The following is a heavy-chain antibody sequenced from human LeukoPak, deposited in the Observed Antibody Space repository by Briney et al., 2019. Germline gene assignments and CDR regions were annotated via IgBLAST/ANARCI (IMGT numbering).Heavy chain of an antibody. J-gene: IGHJ4*02. V-gene: IGHV3-23*01. CDR1: GFSFSGYD. CDR3: AKDHYGGRRGFDY. Sequence: GGSLRLSCAASGFSFSGYDMNWVRQAPGKGLEWVSAISNNGGYTYYADSVQGRFTISRDNSKSTLCLQMNSLRAEDTAVYYCAKDHYGGRRGFDYWGQGTLVTVSS. D-gene: IGHD4-23*01. CDR2: ISNNGGYT.